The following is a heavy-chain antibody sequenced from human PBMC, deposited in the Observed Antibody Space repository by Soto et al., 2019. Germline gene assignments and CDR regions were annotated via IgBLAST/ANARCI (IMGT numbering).Heavy chain of an antibody. Sequence: QITLNESGPTQVKPRQTLTLTCTFSGFSLTTSGVGVGWIRQSPGKAPEWLALIYWDDDKRYSASLKSRLTITKDTSKNKVVLTMADLDPADTATYYCAHRVLRTVFGLVTTTAIYFDFWGQGTPVAVSS. CDR1: GFSLTTSGVG. V-gene: IGHV2-5*02. J-gene: IGHJ4*02. D-gene: IGHD3-3*01. CDR3: AHRVLRTVFGLVTTTAIYFDF. CDR2: IYWDDDK.